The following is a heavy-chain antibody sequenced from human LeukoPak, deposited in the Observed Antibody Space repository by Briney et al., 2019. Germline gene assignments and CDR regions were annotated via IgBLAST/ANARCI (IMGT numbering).Heavy chain of an antibody. CDR2: ISYDGSNK. CDR1: GFTFSSYG. V-gene: IGHV3-30*18. J-gene: IGHJ4*02. D-gene: IGHD6-13*01. Sequence: GRSLRLSFAASGFTFSSYGMHWVRQAPGKGLEWVAVISYDGSNKYYADSVKGRFTISRDNSKNTLYLQMNSLRAEDTAVYYCAKDRSSSSAPLPSDWGQGTLVTVSS. CDR3: AKDRSSSSAPLPSD.